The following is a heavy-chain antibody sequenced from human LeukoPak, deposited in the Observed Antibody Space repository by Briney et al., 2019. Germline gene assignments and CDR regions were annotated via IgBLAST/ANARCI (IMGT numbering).Heavy chain of an antibody. D-gene: IGHD2-21*02. CDR2: INGYNGNT. Sequence: GASVKVSCKTSGYTFTNYGIAWVRQAPGQGLEWMGWINGYNGNTNYVQKFQGRVTMTTDTSTSTAYMELWRLRYEETVVYYFMWDLSLVVLTDCGEIDPWGEGSLVTASS. CDR3: MWDLSLVVLTDCGEIDP. J-gene: IGHJ5*02. V-gene: IGHV1-18*01. CDR1: GYTFTNYG.